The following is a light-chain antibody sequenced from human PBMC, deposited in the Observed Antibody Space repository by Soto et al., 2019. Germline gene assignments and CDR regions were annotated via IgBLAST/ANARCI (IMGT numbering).Light chain of an antibody. J-gene: IGKJ3*01. CDR1: QSVSRN. CDR2: DAS. Sequence: EVVLTQSPATLSVSSGERATLSCRASQSVSRNLAWYQQKPGQAPRLLIYDASTRATGIPDRFSGSGSGTDFTLTISRLEPEDFAVYFCQQYGSSVFTFGPGTTVDIK. CDR3: QQYGSSVFT. V-gene: IGKV3-20*01.